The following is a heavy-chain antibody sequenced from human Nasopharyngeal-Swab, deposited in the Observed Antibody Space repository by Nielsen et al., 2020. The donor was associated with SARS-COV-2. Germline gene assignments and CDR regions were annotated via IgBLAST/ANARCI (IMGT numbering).Heavy chain of an antibody. CDR1: GFTFGNYW. CDR3: VRGPVEGATGYFQF. J-gene: IGHJ1*01. D-gene: IGHD1-26*01. Sequence: GGSLRLSCATSGFTFGNYWMHWVRQAPGKGLEWVARIDMRGRTTTHADSVKGRFTISRDNAKNTLSLQMNSLTPADTAVYFCVRGPVEGATGYFQFWGQGILVTVSS. CDR2: IDMRGRTT. V-gene: IGHV3-74*03.